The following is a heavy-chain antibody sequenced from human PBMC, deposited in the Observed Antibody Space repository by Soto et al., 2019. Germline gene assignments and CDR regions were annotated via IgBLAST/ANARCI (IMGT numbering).Heavy chain of an antibody. V-gene: IGHV4-31*03. D-gene: IGHD5-12*01. Sequence: SETLSLTCTVSGGSISSGGYYWSWIRQHPGKGLEWIGYIYYSGSTYYNPSLKSRVTISVDTSKNQFSLKLSSVTAADTAVYYCARDEATPRNYYYYGMDVWGQGTTVTVSS. CDR3: ARDEATPRNYYYYGMDV. CDR1: GGSISSGGYY. CDR2: IYYSGST. J-gene: IGHJ6*02.